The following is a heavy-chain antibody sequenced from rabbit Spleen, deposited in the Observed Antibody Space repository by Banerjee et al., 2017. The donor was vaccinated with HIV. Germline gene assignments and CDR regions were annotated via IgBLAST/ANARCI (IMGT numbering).Heavy chain of an antibody. D-gene: IGHD8-1*01. Sequence: QGQLKETGGGLVQPGGSLTLSCATYGFDFNSYSMSWVRQAPGKGLEWFGAIYAGSSDSTYSATWAKGRFTISKTSSTTVTLQMTSLTAADTATYFCARDTGSSFSSYGMDLWGQGTLVTVS. V-gene: IGHV1S45*01. CDR2: IYAGSSDST. J-gene: IGHJ6*01. CDR3: ARDTGSSFSSYGMDL. CDR1: GFDFNSYS.